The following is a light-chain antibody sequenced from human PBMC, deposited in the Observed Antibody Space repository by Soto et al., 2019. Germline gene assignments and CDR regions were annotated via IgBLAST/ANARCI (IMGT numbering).Light chain of an antibody. V-gene: IGKV3-15*01. CDR3: QQYHNWPLIT. CDR1: QSVSSN. Sequence: EIVMTQSPATLSVSPGERATLSCRASQSVSSNLAWYHQKPGQAPRLLIYGASTRATGIPARFSGSGSGTDFTLTISSLQSEDFEVYYCQQYHNWPLITFGQGTRLEIK. J-gene: IGKJ5*01. CDR2: GAS.